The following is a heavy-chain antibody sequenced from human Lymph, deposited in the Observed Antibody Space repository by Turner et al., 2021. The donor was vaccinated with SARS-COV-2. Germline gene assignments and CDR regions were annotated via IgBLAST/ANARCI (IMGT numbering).Heavy chain of an antibody. CDR1: GFSLRTSGMC. J-gene: IGHJ6*02. CDR3: ARTPVHTWRYLGESYYYCIDV. V-gene: IGHV2-70*01. CDR2: IDWDDDK. Sequence: QVTLRESGPALVTPTQTLTLSCTFSGFSLRTSGMCVNWIRQPPGKALQWLALIDWDDDKYYSSAVRTRLTIAKDTSKNQVVRTMTNMDPVDTATYYCARTPVHTWRYLGESYYYCIDVWGQGTTVTVSS. D-gene: IGHD3-16*01.